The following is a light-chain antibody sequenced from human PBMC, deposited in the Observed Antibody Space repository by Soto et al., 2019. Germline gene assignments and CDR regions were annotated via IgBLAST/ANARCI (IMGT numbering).Light chain of an antibody. V-gene: IGKV3-20*01. CDR3: QQYSSLWT. J-gene: IGKJ1*01. CDR1: QSVSSSY. Sequence: DIVMTQSPGTLSLSPGERATLSCRASQSVSSSYLAWYQQKPGQAPRLLIYGASSRATGIPDRFSGSGSGTDFTLSISRLEPEDFAVYYCQQYSSLWTFGQGTKVDI. CDR2: GAS.